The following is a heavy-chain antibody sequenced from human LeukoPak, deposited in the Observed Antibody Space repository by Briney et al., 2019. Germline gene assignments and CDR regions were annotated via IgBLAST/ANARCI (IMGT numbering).Heavy chain of an antibody. D-gene: IGHD6-19*01. CDR3: ARVWAKYSSGWYTWRGDDAFDI. CDR2: MNPNSGNT. Sequence: ASVTVSCTASGYTFTSYDINWVRQATGQGPEWMGWMNPNSGNTGYAQKFQGRVTMTRNTSISTAYMELSSLRSEDTAVYYCARVWAKYSSGWYTWRGDDAFDIWGQGTMVTVSS. CDR1: GYTFTSYD. V-gene: IGHV1-8*01. J-gene: IGHJ3*02.